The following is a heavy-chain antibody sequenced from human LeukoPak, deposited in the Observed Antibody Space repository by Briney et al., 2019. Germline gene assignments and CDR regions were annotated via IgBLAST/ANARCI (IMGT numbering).Heavy chain of an antibody. D-gene: IGHD3-16*01. V-gene: IGHV3-74*01. CDR3: AKDDAVLGGYLDY. CDR1: GFTFSSYW. CDR2: INSDGRST. Sequence: GGSLRLSCAASGFTFSSYWMHWVRQTPGKGLVWVSRINSDGRSTTYADSVQGRFTIFRDNSNNTVFLQMDSLRAEDTAVYYCAKDDAVLGGYLDYWGQETLVTVSS. J-gene: IGHJ4*02.